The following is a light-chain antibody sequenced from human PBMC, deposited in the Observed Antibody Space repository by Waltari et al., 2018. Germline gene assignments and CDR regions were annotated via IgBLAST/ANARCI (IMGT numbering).Light chain of an antibody. CDR1: NSDVGGYNY. CDR3: SSYTSSSLVV. Sequence: QSALTQPASVSGSPGQSITISCSGTNSDVGGYNYVFWFQQHPGKAPKLMIYEVTYRPSGVSNRFSGSKSGNMASLTISGLQAEDEADYYCSSYTSSSLVVFGGGTKLTVL. V-gene: IGLV2-14*01. J-gene: IGLJ2*01. CDR2: EVT.